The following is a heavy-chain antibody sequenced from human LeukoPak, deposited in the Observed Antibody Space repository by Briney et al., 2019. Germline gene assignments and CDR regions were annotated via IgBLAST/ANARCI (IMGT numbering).Heavy chain of an antibody. V-gene: IGHV3-23*01. CDR3: VKGTYSDNSAYFDS. J-gene: IGHJ4*02. CDR1: GFTFNNHA. D-gene: IGHD3-22*01. Sequence: GGSLRLSCAASGFTFNNHAMVWVRQGPGKRPEWFSGITGSGDGTYYTDSVKGRFATSRDNSKSTLYLQMNSLRAEDSALYYCVKGTYSDNSAYFDSWGQGTLVTVSS. CDR2: ITGSGDGT.